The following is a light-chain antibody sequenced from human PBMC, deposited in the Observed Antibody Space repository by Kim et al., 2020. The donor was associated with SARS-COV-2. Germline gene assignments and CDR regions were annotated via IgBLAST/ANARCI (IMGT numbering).Light chain of an antibody. CDR3: QQYGASRT. CDR2: GTS. V-gene: IGKV3-20*01. CDR1: QSVTSNY. Sequence: ESVLTQSPGTLSLSPGERATLSCRASQSVTSNYLAWYQQKPGQAPRLLIYGTSTRATGIPDRFSGSGSGTDFTLTISRLEPDDFAVYFCQQYGASRTFGQGTKVEIK. J-gene: IGKJ1*01.